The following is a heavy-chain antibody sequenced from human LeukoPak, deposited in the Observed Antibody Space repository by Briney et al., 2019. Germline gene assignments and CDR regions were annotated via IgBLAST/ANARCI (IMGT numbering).Heavy chain of an antibody. Sequence: PLSLTCTVSSDSINKGGDHGPWVRQHGGGGLEWLGYIHYSGNTHSAQSLRSRLTIPIDTSKHQFSLRLDSVTVADTAVYYCARDVTKSASPDAFDVWGRGTLVAVSS. J-gene: IGHJ3*01. CDR1: SDSINKGGDH. CDR3: ARDVTKSASPDAFDV. CDR2: IHYSGNT. V-gene: IGHV4-31*03. D-gene: IGHD3-3*01.